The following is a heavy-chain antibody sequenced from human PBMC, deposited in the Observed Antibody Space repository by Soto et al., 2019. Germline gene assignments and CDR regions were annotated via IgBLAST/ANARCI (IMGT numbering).Heavy chain of an antibody. V-gene: IGHV3-33*01. CDR3: ARDQYQLRVFDY. Sequence: QVQLVESGGGVVQPGRSLRLSCAASGFTFSSYGMHWVRQAPGKGLEWVAVIWYDGSNKCYADSVKGRFTISRDNSKNTLYLQMNSLRAEDTAVYYCARDQYQLRVFDYWGQGTLVTVSS. D-gene: IGHD2-2*01. CDR2: IWYDGSNK. CDR1: GFTFSSYG. J-gene: IGHJ4*02.